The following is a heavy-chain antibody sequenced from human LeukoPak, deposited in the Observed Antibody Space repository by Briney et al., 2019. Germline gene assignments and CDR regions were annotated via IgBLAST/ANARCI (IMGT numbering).Heavy chain of an antibody. Sequence: PSETLSLTCTVSGGSISSYYWSWIRQPPGKGLEWIGYIYYSGSTNYNPSLKSRVTISVDTSKNQFSLKLSSVTAADTAVYYCAREKEYYYGSGSYGYYYYYYGMDVWGQGTTVTVSS. V-gene: IGHV4-59*01. D-gene: IGHD3-10*01. CDR1: GGSISSYY. CDR2: IYYSGST. J-gene: IGHJ6*02. CDR3: AREKEYYYGSGSYGYYYYYYGMDV.